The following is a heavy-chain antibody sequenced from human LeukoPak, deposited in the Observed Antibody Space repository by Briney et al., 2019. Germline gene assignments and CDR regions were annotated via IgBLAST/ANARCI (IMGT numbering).Heavy chain of an antibody. CDR3: ASGIQPRLSWFFDL. V-gene: IGHV3-11*01. CDR1: GFRFSDYY. D-gene: IGHD5-18*01. Sequence: GGSLRLSCAASGFRFSDYYMSWTRQVPGKGLEWISYISSPGSTTYYVDSVKGRFTISRDNAKNSLFLQMNSLRADDTAVYYCASGIQPRLSWFFDLWGRGTLVSVSS. J-gene: IGHJ2*01. CDR2: ISSPGSTT.